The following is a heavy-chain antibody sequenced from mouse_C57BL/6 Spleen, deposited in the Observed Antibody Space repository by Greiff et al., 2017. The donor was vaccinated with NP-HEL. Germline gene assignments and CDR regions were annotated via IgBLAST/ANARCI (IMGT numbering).Heavy chain of an antibody. Sequence: QVQLQQPGAELVRPGSSVKLSRKASGYTFTSYWKDWVKQRPGQGLEWIGNIYPSDSETHYNQKFKDKATLTVDKSSSTAYMQLSSLTSEDSAVYYCARLGFGSSFDYWGQGTTLTVSS. CDR2: IYPSDSET. V-gene: IGHV1-61*01. CDR1: GYTFTSYW. J-gene: IGHJ2*01. D-gene: IGHD1-1*01. CDR3: ARLGFGSSFDY.